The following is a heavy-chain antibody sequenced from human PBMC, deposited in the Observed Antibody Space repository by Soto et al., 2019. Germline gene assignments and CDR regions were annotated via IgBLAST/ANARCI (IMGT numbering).Heavy chain of an antibody. V-gene: IGHV4-59*01. J-gene: IGHJ4*02. CDR2: IYYSGST. D-gene: IGHD6-13*01. CDR1: GGSISSYY. CDR3: ARGRQQQLVDY. Sequence: ASETLSLTCTVSGGSISSYYWSWIRQPPGKGLEWIGYIYYSGSTNYNPSLKSRVTISVDTSKNQFSLKLSSVTAADTAVYYCARGRQQQLVDYWGQGTLVTVSS.